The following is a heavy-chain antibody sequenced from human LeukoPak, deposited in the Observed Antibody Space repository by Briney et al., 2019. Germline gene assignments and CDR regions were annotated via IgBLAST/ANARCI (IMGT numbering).Heavy chain of an antibody. CDR3: ARGSRAEGIAARPRRNWFDP. Sequence: SSETLSLTCAVYGGSFSGYYWSWIRQPPGKGLEWIGEINHSGSTNYNPSLKSRVTISVDTSKNQFSLKLSSVTAADTAVYYRARGSRAEGIAARPRRNWFDPWGQGTLVTVSS. J-gene: IGHJ5*02. D-gene: IGHD6-6*01. CDR2: INHSGST. V-gene: IGHV4-34*01. CDR1: GGSFSGYY.